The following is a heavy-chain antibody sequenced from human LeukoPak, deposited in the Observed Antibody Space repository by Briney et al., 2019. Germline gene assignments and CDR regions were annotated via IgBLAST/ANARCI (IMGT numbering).Heavy chain of an antibody. CDR1: GGSISSGDYY. V-gene: IGHV4-61*08. CDR2: IYYSGST. CDR3: ARSDSITIFGVVYNWFDP. Sequence: PSETLSLTCTVSGGSISSGDYYWSWIRQPPGKGLEWIGYIYYSGSTNYNPSLKSRVTISVDTSKNQFSLKLSSVTAADTAVYYCARSDSITIFGVVYNWFDPWGQGTLVTVSS. J-gene: IGHJ5*02. D-gene: IGHD3-3*01.